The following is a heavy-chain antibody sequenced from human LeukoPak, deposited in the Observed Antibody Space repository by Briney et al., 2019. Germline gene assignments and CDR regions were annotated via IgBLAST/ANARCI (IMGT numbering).Heavy chain of an antibody. J-gene: IGHJ4*02. Sequence: QPGGSLRLSGAASGFTFSSYAMSWVRQAPGKGLEWVSAISGSGGSTYYADSVKGRFTISRDNSKNTLYLQMNSLRAEDTAVYYCAKVGSVIAARPAYFDYWGQGTLVTVSS. CDR1: GFTFSSYA. D-gene: IGHD6-6*01. CDR2: ISGSGGST. CDR3: AKVGSVIAARPAYFDY. V-gene: IGHV3-23*01.